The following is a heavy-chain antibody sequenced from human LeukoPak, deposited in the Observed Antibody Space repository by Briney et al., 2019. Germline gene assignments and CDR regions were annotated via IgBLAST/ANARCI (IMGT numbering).Heavy chain of an antibody. V-gene: IGHV3-30*03. CDR3: ARAKWLRLLLLLDY. Sequence: GRSLRLSCAASGFTFSNYGMHWVRQAPGKGLEWVPVISYDGSNKFYADSVKGRFTISRDNSEHTLFLQMNSLRPEDTAVYYCARAKWLRLLLLLDYWGQGTLVTVSS. CDR1: GFTFSNYG. CDR2: ISYDGSNK. J-gene: IGHJ4*02. D-gene: IGHD5-12*01.